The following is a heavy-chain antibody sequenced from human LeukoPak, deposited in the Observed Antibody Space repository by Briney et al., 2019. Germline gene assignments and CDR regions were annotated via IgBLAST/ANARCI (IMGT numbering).Heavy chain of an antibody. Sequence: ASVKVSCKASGYTFTGYYMYWVRQAPGQGLEWMGWINPNSGGTNYAQKFQGRVTMTRDTSISTAYMELSRLRSDDTAVYYCARDIVVVPAAEGFDPWGQGTLVTVSS. D-gene: IGHD2-2*01. CDR1: GYTFTGYY. CDR2: INPNSGGT. V-gene: IGHV1-2*02. CDR3: ARDIVVVPAAEGFDP. J-gene: IGHJ5*02.